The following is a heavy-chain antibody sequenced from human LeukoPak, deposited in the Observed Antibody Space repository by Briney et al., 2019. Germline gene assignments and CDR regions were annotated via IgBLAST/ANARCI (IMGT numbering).Heavy chain of an antibody. D-gene: IGHD3-9*01. CDR3: ARLHYDVLTGPFDY. Sequence: GGSLRLSCEASGFTFSSYGIHWVRQPPGKGLEWVAVIWSDGSNKYYADSVKGRFTISRDNSKDTLYLQLNSLRAEDTAVYYCARLHYDVLTGPFDYWGQGTLVTVSS. J-gene: IGHJ4*02. V-gene: IGHV3-33*01. CDR2: IWSDGSNK. CDR1: GFTFSSYG.